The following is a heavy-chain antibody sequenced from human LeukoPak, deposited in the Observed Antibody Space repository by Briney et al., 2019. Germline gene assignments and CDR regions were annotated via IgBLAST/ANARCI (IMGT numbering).Heavy chain of an antibody. V-gene: IGHV3-23*01. CDR1: GFTFSSYA. CDR3: ARDRDSSSLGY. CDR2: ISGSGGST. J-gene: IGHJ4*02. Sequence: GGSLRLSCAASGFTFSSYAMSWVRQAPGKGLEWVSAISGSGGSTYYADSVKGRFTISRDNSKNTLYLQMNSLRAEDTAVYYCARDRDSSSLGYWGQGTLVTVSS. D-gene: IGHD6-19*01.